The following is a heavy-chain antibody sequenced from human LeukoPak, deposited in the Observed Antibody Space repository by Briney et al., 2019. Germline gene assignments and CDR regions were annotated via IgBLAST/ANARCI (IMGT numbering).Heavy chain of an antibody. J-gene: IGHJ4*02. D-gene: IGHD4-23*01. V-gene: IGHV3-74*01. CDR2: IKSDGSSA. CDR1: GFTFSSHW. Sequence: GGSLRLSCAASGFTFSSHWMHWVRQAPGKGLVWVSRIKSDGSSASYADSVKGRFTISRDNAKNTLYLQMNSLRAEDTAVYYCARDLRTPSDTNIAIDYWGQGTLVTVSS. CDR3: ARDLRTPSDTNIAIDY.